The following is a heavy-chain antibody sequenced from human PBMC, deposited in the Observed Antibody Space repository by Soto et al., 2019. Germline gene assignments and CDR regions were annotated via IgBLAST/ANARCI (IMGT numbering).Heavy chain of an antibody. CDR2: IYWDDDK. Sequence: QITLKESGPTLVKPTQTLTLTCTFSGFSLSTSGVGVGWIRQPPGKALEWLALIYWDDDKRYSPSLKSRLTITKYPSKNPVVLTKTIMDPVDPATYYCAHRSYYYDSSGYYPPGAFDIWGQGTMVTVSS. V-gene: IGHV2-5*02. CDR1: GFSLSTSGVG. CDR3: AHRSYYYDSSGYYPPGAFDI. J-gene: IGHJ3*02. D-gene: IGHD3-22*01.